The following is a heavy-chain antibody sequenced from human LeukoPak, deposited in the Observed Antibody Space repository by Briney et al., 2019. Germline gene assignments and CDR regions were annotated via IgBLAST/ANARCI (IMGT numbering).Heavy chain of an antibody. J-gene: IGHJ4*02. CDR2: INPSGGST. Sequence: ASVRVSCKASGYTFTSYHMHWVRQAPGQGLEWMGIINPSGGSTSYAQKFQGRVTMTRDTSTSTVYMELSSLRSEDTAVYYCAREVVDTAFDYWGQGTLVTVSS. CDR1: GYTFTSYH. CDR3: AREVVDTAFDY. D-gene: IGHD5-18*01. V-gene: IGHV1-46*01.